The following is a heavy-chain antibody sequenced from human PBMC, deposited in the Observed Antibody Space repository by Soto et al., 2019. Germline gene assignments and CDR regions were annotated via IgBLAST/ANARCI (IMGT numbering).Heavy chain of an antibody. CDR1: GSRFSNYV. D-gene: IGHD2-2*02. Sequence: QVQLVQSGAEVKTPGSSLKVSCTVSGSRFSNYVISWVRQAPGHGLECWGRIIPIFNSTQYAQKFQGRVTITADKSTNTASLELSSLRSDDTAVYYCAREGRGKKAGYNGLVSLGYWGQGTLVTVSS. CDR3: AREGRGKKAGYNGLVSLGY. CDR2: IIPIFNST. V-gene: IGHV1-69*06. J-gene: IGHJ4*02.